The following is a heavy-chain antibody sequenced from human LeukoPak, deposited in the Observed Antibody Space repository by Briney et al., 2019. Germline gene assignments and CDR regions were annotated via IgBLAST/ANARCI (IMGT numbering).Heavy chain of an antibody. CDR3: ASPRGFSYGYFDY. D-gene: IGHD5-18*01. CDR2: IYYRKNT. J-gene: IGHJ4*02. V-gene: IGHV4-39*01. Sequence: KPSETLSLTRTVSGGSISSSSAYWGWIRQPPGKGLEWIGSIYYRKNTYYNPSLKSRVTISADTSKNQFSLTLGSVSATDTAVYYCASPRGFSYGYFDYWGQGTLVTVSS. CDR1: GGSISSSSAY.